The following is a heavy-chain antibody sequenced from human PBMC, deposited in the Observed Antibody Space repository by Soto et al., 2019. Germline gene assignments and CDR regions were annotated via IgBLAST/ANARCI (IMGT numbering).Heavy chain of an antibody. CDR1: VGTFSSYA. CDR2: IIPIFGTA. J-gene: IGHJ6*02. CDR3: ARDRHAGYCSGGSCSYYYYYYGMDV. D-gene: IGHD2-15*01. V-gene: IGHV1-69*13. Sequence: SVKVSCKASVGTFSSYAISWVRQAPGQGLEWMGGIIPIFGTANYAQKFQGRVTITADESTSTAYMELSSLRSEDTAVYYCARDRHAGYCSGGSCSYYYYYYGMDVWGQGTTVTVSS.